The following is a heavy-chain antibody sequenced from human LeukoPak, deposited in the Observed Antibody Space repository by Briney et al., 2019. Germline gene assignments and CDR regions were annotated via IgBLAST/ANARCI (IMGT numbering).Heavy chain of an antibody. Sequence: SGPTLVKPTQTLTLTCTFSGFSLSTRGVGVGWIRQPPGKALEWLSLIYWDDDKRYSPSLKSRLTLTKDTSKNQVVLTMTNMDPVDTATYYCAHRLDYYDSSGYPDAFDIWGQGTMVTVSS. V-gene: IGHV2-5*02. CDR1: GFSLSTRGVG. J-gene: IGHJ3*02. CDR3: AHRLDYYDSSGYPDAFDI. CDR2: IYWDDDK. D-gene: IGHD3-22*01.